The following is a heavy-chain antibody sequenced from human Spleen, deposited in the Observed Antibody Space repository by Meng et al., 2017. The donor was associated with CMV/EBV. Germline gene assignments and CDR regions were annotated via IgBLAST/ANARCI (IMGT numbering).Heavy chain of an antibody. CDR3: ARGSYEWGALAGGAGWYYYYGMDV. Sequence: SETLSLTCAVYGGSFSGYFWTWIRQPPGKGLEWVGEINHSGNTDYNPSLESRVTVSIDTSKNQLSLNLSSVTAADTAVYYCARGSYEWGALAGGAGWYYYYGMDVWGQGTTVTVSS. D-gene: IGHD6-19*01. V-gene: IGHV4-34*01. CDR1: GGSFSGYF. CDR2: INHSGNT. J-gene: IGHJ6*02.